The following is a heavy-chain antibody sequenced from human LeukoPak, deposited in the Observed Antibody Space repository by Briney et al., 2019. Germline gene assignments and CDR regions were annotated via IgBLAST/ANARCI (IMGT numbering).Heavy chain of an antibody. J-gene: IGHJ4*02. V-gene: IGHV3-7*01. CDR2: IKQDGSEK. CDR1: GFTFSSYW. D-gene: IGHD1-26*01. CDR3: ARDPSGGSYSFDY. Sequence: PGGSLRLSCAASGFTFSSYWMSWVRQAPGKGLEWVANIKQDGSEKYYVDSVKGRFTISRDNAKNSLYLQMNSLRAEDTAVYYCARDPSGGSYSFDYWGQGTLVTVSS.